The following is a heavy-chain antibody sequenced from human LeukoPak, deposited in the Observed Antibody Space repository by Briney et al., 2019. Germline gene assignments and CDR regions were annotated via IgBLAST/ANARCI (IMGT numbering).Heavy chain of an antibody. Sequence: ASVKVSCKASGYTFTGYCMHWVRQAPGQGLEWMGWINPNSGGTNYAQKFQGRVTMTRDTSISTAYMELSRLSSDDTAVYYCARAGDGYCSSTSCYQRWFDPWGQGTLVTVSS. D-gene: IGHD2-2*01. J-gene: IGHJ5*02. CDR3: ARAGDGYCSSTSCYQRWFDP. CDR2: INPNSGGT. V-gene: IGHV1-2*02. CDR1: GYTFTGYC.